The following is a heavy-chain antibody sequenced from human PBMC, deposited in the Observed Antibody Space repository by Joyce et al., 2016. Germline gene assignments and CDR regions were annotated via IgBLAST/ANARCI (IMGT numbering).Heavy chain of an antibody. Sequence: QLQLQESGPGLVKPSETLSLTCTVSGGSTSDSSNYWGWIRQPPGKGLEWIGSIYYSGSTYYNPSLQSRVTISLATSKTQFSLKLSSVTAADTAVYYCARHPVGYFDYWGQGTLVTVSS. V-gene: IGHV4-39*01. CDR3: ARHPVGYFDY. J-gene: IGHJ4*02. CDR1: GGSTSDSSNY. D-gene: IGHD4-23*01. CDR2: IYYSGST.